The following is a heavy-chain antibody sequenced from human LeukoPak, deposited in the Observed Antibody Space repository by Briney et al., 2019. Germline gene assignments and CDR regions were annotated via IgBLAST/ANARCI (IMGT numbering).Heavy chain of an antibody. Sequence: SETLSLTCSVSGDPISSTGYYWSWIRQPPGKGLEWIGYIYYSGSTYYNPSLKSRVTISVDTSKNQFSLQLTSVSAADTAVYYCARAARDGYNWADAFDIWGRGTMVTVSS. CDR1: GDPISSTGYY. CDR2: IYYSGST. J-gene: IGHJ3*02. CDR3: ARAARDGYNWADAFDI. V-gene: IGHV4-30-4*08. D-gene: IGHD5-24*01.